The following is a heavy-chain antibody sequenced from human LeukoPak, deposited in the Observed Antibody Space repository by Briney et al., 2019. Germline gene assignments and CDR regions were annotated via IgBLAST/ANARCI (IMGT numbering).Heavy chain of an antibody. D-gene: IGHD1-26*01. CDR2: IIDSGINS. CDR1: GFTFNSYA. V-gene: IGHV3-23*01. J-gene: IGHJ4*02. Sequence: GGSLRLSCAASGFTFNSYAMTWVRQAPEKGLEWVSSIIDSGINSYYGDSVKGRFTISRDNSKNTLYLQMNSLRAEDTAVYYCSKGSRGSYDYWGQGTLLTVSS. CDR3: SKGSRGSYDY.